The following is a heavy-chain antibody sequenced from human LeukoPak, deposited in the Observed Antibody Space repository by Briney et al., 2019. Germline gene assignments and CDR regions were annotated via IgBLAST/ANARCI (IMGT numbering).Heavy chain of an antibody. V-gene: IGHV1-69*05. CDR1: GDTFTSYA. CDR2: IIPIFGTA. D-gene: IGHD3-10*01. Sequence: SVNVSCKASGDTFTSYAISWVRQAPGQGLEWMGGIIPIFGTANYAQKFQSRVTITTDESTSTAYMEPSSLRSEDTAVYYCARNNWFGELLAPNWFDPWGQGTLVTVPS. CDR3: ARNNWFGELLAPNWFDP. J-gene: IGHJ5*02.